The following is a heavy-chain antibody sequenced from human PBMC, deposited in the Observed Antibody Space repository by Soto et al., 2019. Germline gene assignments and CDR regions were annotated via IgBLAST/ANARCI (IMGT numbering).Heavy chain of an antibody. CDR1: GFTFSSYG. V-gene: IGHV3-33*01. Sequence: QVLLVESGGGVVQPGRSLRLSCAASGFTFSSYGMHWVRQAPGKGLEWVAVIWYDGSNKYYADSVKGRFTISRDNSNHTLYQQINSLGAEDTPVYYCARYPEEGYFDLGGRGSLLTVSS. CDR2: IWYDGSNK. J-gene: IGHJ2*01. CDR3: ARYPEEGYFDL.